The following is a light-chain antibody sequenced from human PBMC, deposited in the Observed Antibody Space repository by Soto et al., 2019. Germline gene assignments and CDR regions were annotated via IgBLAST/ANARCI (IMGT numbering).Light chain of an antibody. CDR3: QQRSKWPPLT. CDR2: DAS. J-gene: IGKJ4*01. V-gene: IGKV3-11*01. CDR1: QSVSSY. Sequence: EIVLTQSPATLSLSPGERATLSCRASQSVSSYLAWYQQKPGQAPRLLIYDASNRATGIPARFSGSGSGTDVTLTISSLEPEDVAVYYCQQRSKWPPLTFGGGTKVEIK.